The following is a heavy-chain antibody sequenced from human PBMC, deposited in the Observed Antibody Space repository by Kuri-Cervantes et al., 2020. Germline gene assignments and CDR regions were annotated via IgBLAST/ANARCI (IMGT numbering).Heavy chain of an antibody. J-gene: IGHJ4*02. CDR2: IKEDGSER. CDR1: GFSFSSYW. Sequence: GESLKISCAASGFSFSSYWMSWVRQAPGKGLEWVANIKEDGSERYYMDSVRGRFTISKDNTKNSLYLQMNSLRAEDTAVYYCARDKALWELNYFDYWGQGTLVTVSS. D-gene: IGHD1-7*01. V-gene: IGHV3-7*01. CDR3: ARDKALWELNYFDY.